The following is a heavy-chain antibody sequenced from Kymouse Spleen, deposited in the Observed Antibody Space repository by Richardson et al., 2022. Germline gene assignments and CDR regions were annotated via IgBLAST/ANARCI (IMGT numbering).Heavy chain of an antibody. D-gene: IGHD4-17*01,IGHD4-23*01. J-gene: IGHJ6*02. Sequence: EVQLVESGGGLVKPGGSLRLSCAASGFTFSSYSMNWVRQAPGKGLEWVSSISSSSSYIYYADSVKGRFTISRDNAKNSLYLQMNSLRAEDTAVYYCARVDYEGGYYYYYYGMDVWGQGTTVTVSS. CDR1: GFTFSSYS. CDR2: ISSSSSYI. V-gene: IGHV3-21*03. CDR3: ARVDYEGGYYYYYYGMDV.